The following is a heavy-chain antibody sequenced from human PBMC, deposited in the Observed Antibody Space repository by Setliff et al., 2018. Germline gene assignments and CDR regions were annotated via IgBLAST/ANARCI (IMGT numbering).Heavy chain of an antibody. CDR3: TRGTFSDFWSGDYYDY. J-gene: IGHJ4*02. Sequence: PGVSLRLSCAASGITFRTYSLDWVRQAPGRGLEWISFISSDSRTIYYADSVKGRFTISRDNAKNSLDLQMNSLRAEDSAMYYCTRGTFSDFWSGDYYDYWGQGTLVTVSS. CDR2: ISSDSRTI. V-gene: IGHV3-48*01. D-gene: IGHD3-3*01. CDR1: GITFRTYS.